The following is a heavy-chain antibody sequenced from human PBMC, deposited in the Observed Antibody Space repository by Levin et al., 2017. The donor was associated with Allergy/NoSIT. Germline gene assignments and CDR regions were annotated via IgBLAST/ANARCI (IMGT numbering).Heavy chain of an antibody. J-gene: IGHJ4*02. CDR2: IYYSGST. V-gene: IGHV4-30-4*01. CDR3: ARAYHYYDSSGYLDY. Sequence: SQTLSLTCTVSGGSISSGDYYWSWIRQPPGKGLEWIGYIYYSGSTYYNPSLKSRVTISVDTSKNQFSLKLSSVTAADTAVYYCARAYHYYDSSGYLDYWGQGTLVTVSS. CDR1: GGSISSGDYY. D-gene: IGHD3-22*01.